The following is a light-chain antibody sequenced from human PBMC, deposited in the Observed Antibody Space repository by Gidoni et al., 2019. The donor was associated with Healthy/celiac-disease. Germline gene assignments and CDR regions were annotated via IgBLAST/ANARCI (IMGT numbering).Light chain of an antibody. CDR3: QQRSNGRIT. CDR1: QSVSSY. J-gene: IGKJ4*01. Sequence: PATLSLSPGERATLSCRASQSVSSYLAWYQQKPGQAPRLLIYDASNRATGIPARFSGSGSGTDFTLTISSLEPEDFAVYYCQQRSNGRITFGGGTKVEIK. CDR2: DAS. V-gene: IGKV3-11*01.